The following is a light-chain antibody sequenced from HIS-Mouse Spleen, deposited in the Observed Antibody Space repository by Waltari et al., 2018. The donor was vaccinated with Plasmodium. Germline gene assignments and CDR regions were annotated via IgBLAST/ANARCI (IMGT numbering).Light chain of an antibody. CDR2: KDS. Sequence: SYELTQPPSVSVSPGQTARITSSGDALPKQYAYWYQQKPGQAPVLVIYKDSERPSGIPERFSGSSSGTTVTLTISGVPAEDEADNYCQSADSSGTYRVFGGGTKLTVL. CDR1: ALPKQY. CDR3: QSADSSGTYRV. V-gene: IGLV3-25*03. J-gene: IGLJ2*01.